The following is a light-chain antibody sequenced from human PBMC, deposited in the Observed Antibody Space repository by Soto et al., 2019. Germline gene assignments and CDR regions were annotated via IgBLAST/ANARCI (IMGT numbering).Light chain of an antibody. Sequence: DIQMTQSPSSLSASVGDRVTIAFQASQDISNYLNWYQQKPGKAPKLLIYDVSNLETGVPSRFSGSGSGTDFTLTVNSLQPEDFATYYCQQGYTSAITFGQGTRLEIK. CDR2: DVS. CDR1: QDISNY. CDR3: QQGYTSAIT. J-gene: IGKJ5*01. V-gene: IGKV1-33*01.